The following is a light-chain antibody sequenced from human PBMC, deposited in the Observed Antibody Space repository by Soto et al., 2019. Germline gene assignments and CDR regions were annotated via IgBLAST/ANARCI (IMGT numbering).Light chain of an antibody. J-gene: IGLJ1*01. V-gene: IGLV2-14*01. CDR1: SSDVGGYDY. Sequence: QSVLTQPASVSGSPGQSVTISCTGASSDVGGYDYVSWYQQHPGKAPKLILYEVNHRPSGVSNHFSGSKSGNTASLIISGLQADDEADYYCSSYSTTSTLVFGSGTKLTVL. CDR2: EVN. CDR3: SSYSTTSTLV.